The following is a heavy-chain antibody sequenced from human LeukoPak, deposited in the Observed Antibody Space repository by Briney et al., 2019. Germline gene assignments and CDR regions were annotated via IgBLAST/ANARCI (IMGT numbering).Heavy chain of an antibody. V-gene: IGHV4-59*01. Sequence: SETLSLTCTVSGGSISSYYWSWIRQPPGKGLEWIGYIYCSGSTNYNPSLKSRVTISVDTSKNQFSLKLSSVTAADTAVYYCARENLYSYGSYYYYMDVWGKGTTVTVSS. J-gene: IGHJ6*03. CDR3: ARENLYSYGSYYYYMDV. CDR1: GGSISSYY. D-gene: IGHD5-18*01. CDR2: IYCSGST.